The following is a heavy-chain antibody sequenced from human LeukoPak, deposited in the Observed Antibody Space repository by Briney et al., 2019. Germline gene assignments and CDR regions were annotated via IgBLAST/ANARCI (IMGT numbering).Heavy chain of an antibody. CDR2: INPESGGT. D-gene: IGHD5-18*01. V-gene: IGHV1-2*02. J-gene: IGHJ4*02. Sequence: ASVKVSCKTSGYTFTDYYIHWARQAPGQGREWMGWINPESGGTSYAQHFQGRVTMTRDTSISTAYMYLSRLKSDDTAVYYCARDRSRGYSYGLESLYWGQGTLVTVSS. CDR1: GYTFTDYY. CDR3: ARDRSRGYSYGLESLY.